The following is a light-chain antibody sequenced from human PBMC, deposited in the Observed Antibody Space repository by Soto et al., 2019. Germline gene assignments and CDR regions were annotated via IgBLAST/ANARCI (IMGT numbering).Light chain of an antibody. CDR2: AAS. CDR3: QQSYTTVRS. CDR1: QSISNF. J-gene: IGKJ4*01. Sequence: DIQMTQSPSSLSASVGDRVTISCRASQSISNFLNWYQQKPGKAPQLLIYAASRLQSGVPPRFSGSGAGTDFPLTISRLQPEDFATYFCQQSYTTVRSFGGGNKVE. V-gene: IGKV1-39*01.